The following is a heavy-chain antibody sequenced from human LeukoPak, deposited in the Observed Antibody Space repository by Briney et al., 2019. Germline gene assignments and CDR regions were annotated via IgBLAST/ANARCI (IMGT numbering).Heavy chain of an antibody. CDR1: GGSISSYY. CDR2: IYYGGST. D-gene: IGHD4-23*01. J-gene: IGHJ3*02. CDR3: ASGTTVVNDAFDI. V-gene: IGHV4-59*01. Sequence: SETLSLTCTVSGGSISSYYWSWIRQPPGKGLEWIGYIYYGGSTNYNPSLKSRVTISVDTSKNQFSLKLSSVTAADTAVYYCASGTTVVNDAFDIWGQGTMVTVSS.